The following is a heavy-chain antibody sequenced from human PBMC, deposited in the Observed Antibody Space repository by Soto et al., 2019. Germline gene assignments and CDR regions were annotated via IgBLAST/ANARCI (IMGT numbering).Heavy chain of an antibody. Sequence: QVQLQESGPGLVKPSQTLSLTCTVSGGPIRSGGYYWTWIRQYPGKGLEWIGYIFYSGTTYYNPSLKSRVTISLGTSTNQFSLKLSSVTAADTAVYYCARQPTYDFWSPYYFDYWGQGSLVTVSS. CDR2: IFYSGTT. CDR1: GGPIRSGGYY. D-gene: IGHD3-3*01. J-gene: IGHJ4*02. CDR3: ARQPTYDFWSPYYFDY. V-gene: IGHV4-31*03.